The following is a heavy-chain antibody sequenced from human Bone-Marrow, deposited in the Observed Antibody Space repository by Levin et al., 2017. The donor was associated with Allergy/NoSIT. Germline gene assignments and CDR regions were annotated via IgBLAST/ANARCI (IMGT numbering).Heavy chain of an antibody. D-gene: IGHD2-8*02. V-gene: IGHV3-7*01. CDR3: ARTPMNWDVLRGALYYQGMDV. CDR2: IKGDGHEK. J-gene: IGHJ6*01. Sequence: ASVKVSCAASGFTFSNYWMTWVRQAPGKGLEWVANIKGDGHEKFYVDSVRGRFTISRDNAANSLYLQMKNLKVEDAAVYYCARTPMNWDVLRGALYYQGMDVWGQGTTVTVSS. CDR1: GFTFSNYW.